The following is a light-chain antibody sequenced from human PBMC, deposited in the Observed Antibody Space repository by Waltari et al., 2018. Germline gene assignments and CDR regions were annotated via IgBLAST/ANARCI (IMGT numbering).Light chain of an antibody. CDR1: SSDLGRYKH. CDR3: NSYTSSSTWV. CDR2: DVS. V-gene: IGLV2-14*01. Sequence: QSALTQPASVSGSPGQSITISCPGTSSDLGRYKHCPWYQQHPGNAPNIMIFDVSTRHSGVSNLFSGSKSGSTASLTISGLQAEDEADFYCNSYTSSSTWVFGGGTKLTVL. J-gene: IGLJ3*02.